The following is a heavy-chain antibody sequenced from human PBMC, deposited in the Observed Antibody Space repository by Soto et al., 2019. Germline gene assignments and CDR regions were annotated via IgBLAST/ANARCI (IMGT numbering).Heavy chain of an antibody. CDR1: GFIFSSYA. CDR3: ARTGLLHGMDV. Sequence: QVQLVESGGGVVQPGRSLRLSCAASGFIFSSYAMHWVHQAPSKGLEWVAVISYDGSNKYYADSVKGRFTISRDNSKNTLYLQMNSLRAEDTAVYYCARTGLLHGMDVWGQGTTVTVSS. D-gene: IGHD2-15*01. J-gene: IGHJ6*02. CDR2: ISYDGSNK. V-gene: IGHV3-30-3*01.